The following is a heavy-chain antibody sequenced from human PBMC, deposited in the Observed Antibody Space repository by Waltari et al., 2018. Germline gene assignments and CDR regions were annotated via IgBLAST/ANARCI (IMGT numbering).Heavy chain of an antibody. Sequence: QVQLQESGPGLVKPSETLSLTCTVSGGSISSYYWSWIRQPPGKGLEWIGYIYYSGSTNYHPSLKSRVTISVDTSKNQFSLKLSSVTAADTAVYYCARVASSSWYGAFDIWGQGTMVTVSS. V-gene: IGHV4-59*01. D-gene: IGHD6-13*01. J-gene: IGHJ3*02. CDR2: IYYSGST. CDR3: ARVASSSWYGAFDI. CDR1: GGSISSYY.